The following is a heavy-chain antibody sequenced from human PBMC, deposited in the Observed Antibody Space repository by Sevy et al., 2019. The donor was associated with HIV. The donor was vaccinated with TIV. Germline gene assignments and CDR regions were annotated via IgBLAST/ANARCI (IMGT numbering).Heavy chain of an antibody. CDR2: LYTSGST. CDR3: ARDRRNDYNGPAHYLDV. V-gene: IGHV4-61*09. J-gene: IGHJ6*03. D-gene: IGHD4-4*01. CDR1: GGSITSGFYS. Sequence: SETLSLTCSVSGGSITSGFYSWTWIRQPAGKGLEWIGHLYTSGSTNYNSSLKSRVTISVDTSKNQLSLKLNSVTAADTAVYYCARDRRNDYNGPAHYLDVWGKGTTVTVSS.